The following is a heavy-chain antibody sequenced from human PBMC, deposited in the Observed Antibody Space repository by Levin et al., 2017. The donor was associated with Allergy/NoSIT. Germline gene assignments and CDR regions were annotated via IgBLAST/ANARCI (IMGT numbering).Heavy chain of an antibody. D-gene: IGHD3-9*01. Sequence: GGSLRLSCAASRFTFSSYAMSWVRQAPGKGLEWVSTISGSGGSTYYADSVKGRFTISRDNSKNTLYLQMNSLRVEDTAVYYCAKATWEYDILTGYYVYDYFDYWGQGTLVTVSS. CDR2: ISGSGGST. CDR1: RFTFSSYA. V-gene: IGHV3-23*01. J-gene: IGHJ4*02. CDR3: AKATWEYDILTGYYVYDYFDY.